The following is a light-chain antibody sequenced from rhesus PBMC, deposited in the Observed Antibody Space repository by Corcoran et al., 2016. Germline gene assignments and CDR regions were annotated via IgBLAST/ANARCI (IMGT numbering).Light chain of an antibody. CDR1: QSVGST. J-gene: IGKJ4*01. V-gene: IGKV3-42*02. Sequence: EIVMTQSPATLSLSPGERATLSCRASQSVGSTLAWYQQKPGQAPRLLISYASSRATGIPDRFSGSGSGTECTLTISSLDPEDVGVYYCQKYNDWPLTFGGGTKVEIK. CDR3: QKYNDWPLT. CDR2: YAS.